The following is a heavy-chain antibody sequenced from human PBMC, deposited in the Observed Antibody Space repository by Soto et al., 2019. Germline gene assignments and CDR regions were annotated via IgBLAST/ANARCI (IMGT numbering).Heavy chain of an antibody. CDR3: ARVVRVPAAIPHQYYYYYGMDV. CDR1: GGSISSYY. Sequence: SETLSLTCTVSGGSISSYYWSWIRQPPGKGLEWIGYIYYSGSTNYNPSLKSRVTISVDTSKNQFSLKLSSVTAAYTAVHYCARVVRVPAAIPHQYYYYYGMDVWGQGTTVTVSS. V-gene: IGHV4-59*01. J-gene: IGHJ6*02. D-gene: IGHD2-2*01. CDR2: IYYSGST.